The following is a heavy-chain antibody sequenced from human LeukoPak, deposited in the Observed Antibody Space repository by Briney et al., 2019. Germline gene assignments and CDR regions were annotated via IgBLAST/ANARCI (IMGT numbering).Heavy chain of an antibody. V-gene: IGHV4-61*08. Sequence: SQTLSLTCTVYGGSISSGGYYWSWIRQPPGKGLEWIGYIYYSGSTNYSPSLKSRFTITVDTSKNQFSLKLSSVTAADTAVYYCARTYGSSGLGYFDLWGRGTLVTVSS. J-gene: IGHJ2*01. CDR3: ARTYGSSGLGYFDL. CDR1: GGSISSGGYY. D-gene: IGHD6-13*01. CDR2: IYYSGST.